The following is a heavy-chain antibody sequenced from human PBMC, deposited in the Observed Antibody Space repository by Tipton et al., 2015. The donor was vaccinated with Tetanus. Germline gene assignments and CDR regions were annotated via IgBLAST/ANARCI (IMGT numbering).Heavy chain of an antibody. CDR1: GATVSRSNYH. Sequence: LSLTCTVSGATVSRSNYHWGWIRQPPGKGLEWIGSISYSGSTYYNPSLKSRVAISVDTSKNQFSLKLSSVTATDTAIYYCARHVHGSGALLAGERYYYYGMDVWGQGTPVTVSS. D-gene: IGHD3-3*01. CDR2: ISYSGST. V-gene: IGHV4-39*01. CDR3: ARHVHGSGALLAGERYYYYGMDV. J-gene: IGHJ6*02.